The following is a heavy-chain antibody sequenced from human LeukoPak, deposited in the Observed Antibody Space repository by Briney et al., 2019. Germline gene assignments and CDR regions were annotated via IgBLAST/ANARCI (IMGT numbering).Heavy chain of an antibody. J-gene: IGHJ4*02. Sequence: SETLSLTCTVSGGSISSYYWSWIRQPPGKGLEWLGYIYYSGSTNYNPSLKSRVTISVDTSKNQFSLKVSSVTAADTAVYYCARAGIVATATNFDYWGQGTLVTVSS. V-gene: IGHV4-59*01. CDR2: IYYSGST. D-gene: IGHD5-12*01. CDR1: GGSISSYY. CDR3: ARAGIVATATNFDY.